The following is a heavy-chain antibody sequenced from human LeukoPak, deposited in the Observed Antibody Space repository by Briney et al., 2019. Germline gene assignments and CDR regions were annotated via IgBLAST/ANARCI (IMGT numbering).Heavy chain of an antibody. CDR2: VFYSGST. CDR1: GGLMSSRTW. J-gene: IGHJ4*02. CDR3: ASGGLQSRYLDH. V-gene: IGHV4-4*02. Sequence: PSETLSLTCALSGGLMSSRTWWTRVRLPPGKGLEWIGEVFYSGSTNLNPSLKSRLTMSVDESKHEFSLRLTSVTAADTALYYCASGGLQSRYLDHWGRGTLVIVSS. D-gene: IGHD3-9*01.